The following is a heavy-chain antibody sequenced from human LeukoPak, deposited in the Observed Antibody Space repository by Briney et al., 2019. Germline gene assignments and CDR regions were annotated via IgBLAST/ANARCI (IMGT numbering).Heavy chain of an antibody. CDR1: GFIFNNYA. CDR2: ISWNSGSI. J-gene: IGHJ4*02. Sequence: GGSLRLSCAGSGFIFNNYAMHWVRQPPGKGLEWVSGISWNSGSIDYADSVKGRFTISRDNAKNSLYLQMNSLRVEDTAFYYCAKDNRRHYTSGPNPDSLHWGQGALVTVSS. D-gene: IGHD6-19*01. CDR3: AKDNRRHYTSGPNPDSLH. V-gene: IGHV3-9*01.